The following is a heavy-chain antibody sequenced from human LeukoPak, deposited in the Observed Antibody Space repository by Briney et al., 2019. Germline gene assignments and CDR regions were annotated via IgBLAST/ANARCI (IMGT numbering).Heavy chain of an antibody. D-gene: IGHD3-3*01. J-gene: IGHJ4*02. CDR2: IYYSGST. CDR3: ARVGSQYDHYFDY. Sequence: SETLSLTCTVSGGSISSSNYYWGWIRQPPGKGLEWIGTIYYSGSTYYNPSLKSRVTISVDTSKNQFSLKLYSVTATDTAVYYCARVGSQYDHYFDYWGQGTLLTVSS. V-gene: IGHV4-39*07. CDR1: GGSISSSNYY.